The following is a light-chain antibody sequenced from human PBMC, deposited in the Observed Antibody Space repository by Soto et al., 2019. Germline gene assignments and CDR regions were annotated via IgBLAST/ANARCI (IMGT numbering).Light chain of an antibody. CDR1: RTNIGSNP. V-gene: IGLV1-44*01. CDR3: TAWDDSLYGRV. J-gene: IGLJ1*01. CDR2: SNN. Sequence: QPVLTQPPSASGPPGQRVTISCPGSRTNIGSNPVNWYQQLPGTAPKLLIDSNNQRPSGVPDRFSGSRSGTSASLAISGLQSEDEADYYCTAWDDSLYGRVFGTGTKLTV.